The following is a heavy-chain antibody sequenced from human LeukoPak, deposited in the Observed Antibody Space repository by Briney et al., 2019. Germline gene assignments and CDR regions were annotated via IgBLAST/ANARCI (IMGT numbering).Heavy chain of an antibody. CDR3: ATSPRGSWLQSPYFDY. J-gene: IGHJ4*02. Sequence: ASVKVSCKVSGYTLTELSMHWVRQAPGKGLERMGGFDPEDGETIYAQKFQGRVTMTEDTSTDTAYMELSSLRSEDTAVYYCATSPRGSWLQSPYFDYWGQGTLVTVSS. CDR1: GYTLTELS. V-gene: IGHV1-24*01. D-gene: IGHD5-24*01. CDR2: FDPEDGET.